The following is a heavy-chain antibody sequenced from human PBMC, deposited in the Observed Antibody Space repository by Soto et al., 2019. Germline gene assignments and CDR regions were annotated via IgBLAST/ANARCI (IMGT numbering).Heavy chain of an antibody. CDR3: ARRGTGTVDSIISFNY. CDR1: GGTFSSYT. D-gene: IGHD1-1*01. J-gene: IGHJ4*02. CDR2: IIPILGVA. Sequence: GASVKVSCKASGGTFSSYTISWVRQAPGQGLEWMGRIIPILGVANYAQRFQGRVTITADKSTSTAYMELSSLGLEDTAFFSCARRGTGTVDSIISFNYWGQETLVTVS. V-gene: IGHV1-69*02.